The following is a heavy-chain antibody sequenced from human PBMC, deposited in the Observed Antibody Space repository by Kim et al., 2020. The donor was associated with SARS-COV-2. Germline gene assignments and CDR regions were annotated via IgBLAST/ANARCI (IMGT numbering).Heavy chain of an antibody. CDR1: GFTFTSSA. Sequence: SVKVSCKASGFTFTSSAVQWVPQARGQRLEWIGWIVVGSGNTNYAQKFQERVTITRDMSTSTAYMELSSLRSEDTAVYYCAAASLDSSGYYPTNYYFDYWGQGTLVTVSS. CDR3: AAASLDSSGYYPTNYYFDY. J-gene: IGHJ4*02. V-gene: IGHV1-58*01. CDR2: IVVGSGNT. D-gene: IGHD3-22*01.